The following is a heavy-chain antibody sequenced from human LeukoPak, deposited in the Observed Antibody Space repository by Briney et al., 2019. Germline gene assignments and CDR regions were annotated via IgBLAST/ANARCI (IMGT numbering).Heavy chain of an antibody. CDR3: ARGPGPFDI. Sequence: SETLSLTCTVSGGSISSSSYYWGWIRQPPGKGLEWIGSIYYSGSTYYNPSLKSRVTISVDTSKNQFSLKLSSVTAADTAAYYCARGPGPFDIWGQGTMVTVSS. CDR1: GGSISSSSYY. CDR2: IYYSGST. V-gene: IGHV4-39*07. D-gene: IGHD1-14*01. J-gene: IGHJ3*02.